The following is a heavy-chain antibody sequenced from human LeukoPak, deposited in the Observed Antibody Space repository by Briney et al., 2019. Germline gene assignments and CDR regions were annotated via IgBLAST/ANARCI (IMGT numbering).Heavy chain of an antibody. CDR1: GFTFSSYG. Sequence: GGSLRLSCAASGFTFSSYGMNWVRQAPGKGLEWVSYIISSSSAIYYADSVKGRFTISRDNAKNSLYLQMNSLRAEDTAVYYCASMSDSSGYYLGYWGQGTLVTVSS. V-gene: IGHV3-48*04. CDR3: ASMSDSSGYYLGY. J-gene: IGHJ4*02. CDR2: IISSSSAI. D-gene: IGHD3-22*01.